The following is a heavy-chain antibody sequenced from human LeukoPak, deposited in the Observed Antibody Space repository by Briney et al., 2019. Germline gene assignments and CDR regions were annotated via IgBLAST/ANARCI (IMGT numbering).Heavy chain of an antibody. J-gene: IGHJ4*02. CDR2: INHSGST. D-gene: IGHD6-19*01. Sequence: SETLSLTCTVSGGSISSSSYYWSWIRQPPGKGLEWIGEINHSGSTNYNPSLKSRVTISVDTSKNQFSLKLSSVTAADTAVYYCARNLRRYSSGWYVAYFDYWGQGTLVTVSS. V-gene: IGHV4-39*07. CDR3: ARNLRRYSSGWYVAYFDY. CDR1: GGSISSSSYY.